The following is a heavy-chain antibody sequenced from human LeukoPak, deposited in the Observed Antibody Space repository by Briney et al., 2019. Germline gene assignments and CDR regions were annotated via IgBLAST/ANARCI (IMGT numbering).Heavy chain of an antibody. V-gene: IGHV3-21*01. D-gene: IGHD4-11*01. Sequence: PGGSLRLSCAASGFTFSSYSMNWVRQAPGKGLEWVSSISSSSSYIYYADSVKGRFTISRDNAKNSLYLQMNSLRAEDTAVYYCARDKGLDYSLDIDYWGQGTLVTVSS. J-gene: IGHJ4*02. CDR2: ISSSSSYI. CDR1: GFTFSSYS. CDR3: ARDKGLDYSLDIDY.